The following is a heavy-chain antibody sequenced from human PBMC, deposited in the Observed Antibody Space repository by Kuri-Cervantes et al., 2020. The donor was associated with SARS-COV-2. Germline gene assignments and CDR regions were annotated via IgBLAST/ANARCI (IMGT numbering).Heavy chain of an antibody. Sequence: SETLSLTCTVSGGSISSSSYYWGWIRQPPGKGLEWIGSIYTSGSTNYNPSLKSRVTISVDTSKNQFSLKLSSVTAADTAVYYCASQVDAAMAFDYWGQGTLVTVSS. J-gene: IGHJ4*02. CDR2: IYTSGST. D-gene: IGHD5-18*01. CDR3: ASQVDAAMAFDY. CDR1: GGSISSSSYY. V-gene: IGHV4-39*01.